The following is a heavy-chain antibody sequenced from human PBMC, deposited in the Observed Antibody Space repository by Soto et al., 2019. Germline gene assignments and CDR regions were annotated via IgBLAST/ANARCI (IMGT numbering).Heavy chain of an antibody. CDR2: ISHDGSNT. V-gene: IGHV3-30*18. D-gene: IGHD6-19*01. CDR3: AKDWGSSGWFNWFDP. J-gene: IGHJ5*02. Sequence: GGSLSLSCVASGFTLSNTGMHWVRQAPGKGLEWVAMISHDGSNTYYGDSVKGRFTISRDNSWNTLYLQMYSLRPEDTSVYYCAKDWGSSGWFNWFDPWGQGTLVTVSS. CDR1: GFTLSNTG.